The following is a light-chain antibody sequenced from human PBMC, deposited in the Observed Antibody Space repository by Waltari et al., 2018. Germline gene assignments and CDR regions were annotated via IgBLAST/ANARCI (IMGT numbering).Light chain of an antibody. Sequence: QSVLTQPPSGSGTPGQRVTISCSGSSSNIGSNYGYWYQQPPGTAPRLPSYRNNQRPSGVPDRFSGSKSGTSASLAISGLRSDDEADYYCAAWDDTLSGVVFGGGTKLTVL. CDR2: RNN. V-gene: IGLV1-47*01. J-gene: IGLJ2*01. CDR1: SSNIGSNY. CDR3: AAWDDTLSGVV.